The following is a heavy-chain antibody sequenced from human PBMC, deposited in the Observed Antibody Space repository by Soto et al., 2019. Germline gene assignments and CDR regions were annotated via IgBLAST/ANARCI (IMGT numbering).Heavy chain of an antibody. J-gene: IGHJ6*02. CDR1: GGSFSGYS. Sequence: QVQLQQWGAGLLKPSETLSLTCAVYGGSFSGYSWSWIRQPPGKALEWIGDINHGGSTIYNPSLMSRVTISLNTPKNQLSLKLTSVTAPDTAVYYCARGPDPRWCYNGLDVWGQGTTVTVSS. V-gene: IGHV4-34*01. CDR3: ARGPDPRWCYNGLDV. D-gene: IGHD2-21*01. CDR2: INHGGST.